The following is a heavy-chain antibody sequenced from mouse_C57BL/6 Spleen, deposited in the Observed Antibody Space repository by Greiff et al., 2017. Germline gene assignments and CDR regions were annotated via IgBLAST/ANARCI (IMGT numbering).Heavy chain of an antibody. CDR2: IYPGDGDT. J-gene: IGHJ4*01. V-gene: IGHV1-82*01. CDR1: GSAFSSSW. CDR3: ARPAMTTVGYYAMDY. Sequence: VQLQQSGPELVKPGASVTISCKASGSAFSSSWMNWVKQRPGKGLEWLGRIYPGDGDTNYNGKFKGKATLTADQCSSTAYMQLSGLTSEDSAVYVCARPAMTTVGYYAMDYWGQGTSVTVSS. D-gene: IGHD1-1*01.